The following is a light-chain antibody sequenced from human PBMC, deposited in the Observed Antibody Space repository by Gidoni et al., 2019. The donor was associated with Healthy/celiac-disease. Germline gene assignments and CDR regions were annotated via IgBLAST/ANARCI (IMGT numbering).Light chain of an antibody. CDR3: QQYNNWPRT. CDR1: QSVSSN. Sequence: IVMTQSPATLSVSPGERATLSCRASQSVSSNLAWYQQKPGQAPRLLIYGASTRATGIPARFSGSGSGKEFTLTISSLQSEDFAVYYCQQYNNWPRTFGQGTKVEIK. CDR2: GAS. V-gene: IGKV3-15*01. J-gene: IGKJ1*01.